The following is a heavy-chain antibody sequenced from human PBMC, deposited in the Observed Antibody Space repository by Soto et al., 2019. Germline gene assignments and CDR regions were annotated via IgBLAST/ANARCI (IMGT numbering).Heavy chain of an antibody. CDR2: INHSGST. CDR1: GGSFSGYY. J-gene: IGHJ3*02. Sequence: SETLCLTCAVYGGSFSGYYWSWIRQPPGKGLEWIGEINHSGSTNYNPSLKSRVTISVDTSKNQFSLKLSSVTAADTAVYYCARGQRGTTVTRRRAFDIWGQGTMVTVSS. D-gene: IGHD4-17*01. V-gene: IGHV4-34*01. CDR3: ARGQRGTTVTRRRAFDI.